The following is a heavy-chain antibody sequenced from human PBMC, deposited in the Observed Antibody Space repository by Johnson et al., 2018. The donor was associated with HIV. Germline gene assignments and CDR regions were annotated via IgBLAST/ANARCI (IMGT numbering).Heavy chain of an antibody. CDR1: GFIVRSNY. V-gene: IGHV3-66*01. Sequence: EMQLVESGGGLVQPGGSLRLSCAASGFIVRSNYMNWVRQAPGKGLEWVSVIYSGGDTYYSDSVMGRFTISRDTSKNTLYLQMNSLRGDDTAVYYCTRVSSTSWALDIWGQGTLVTVSS. J-gene: IGHJ3*02. D-gene: IGHD2-15*01. CDR2: IYSGGDT. CDR3: TRVSSTSWALDI.